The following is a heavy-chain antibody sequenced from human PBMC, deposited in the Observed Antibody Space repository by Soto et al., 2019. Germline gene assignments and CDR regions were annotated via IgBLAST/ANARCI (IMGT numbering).Heavy chain of an antibody. V-gene: IGHV3-72*01. CDR1: GFTLSDHH. Sequence: PGGSLRLSCAASGFTLSDHHMDWVRQAPGKGLEWVARSRTKANGYTTEYAASVKGRFTISREDSNNSLHLQMSSLKTEDTAVYSCVRTSYSGGWYSDYWGQGTLVTVSS. D-gene: IGHD6-19*01. CDR2: SRTKANGYTT. J-gene: IGHJ4*02. CDR3: VRTSYSGGWYSDY.